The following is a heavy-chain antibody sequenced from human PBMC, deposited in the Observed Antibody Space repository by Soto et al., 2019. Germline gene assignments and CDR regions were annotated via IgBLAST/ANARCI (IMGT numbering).Heavy chain of an antibody. CDR1: GGSFSTYD. CDR2: VNYRGST. J-gene: IGHJ4*02. D-gene: IGHD3-10*01. CDR3: ARDGYDGSGSPYPAY. V-gene: IGHV4-59*01. Sequence: SETQSLTCTVYGGSFSTYDWNWIRQPPGKGLEWIGEVNYRGSTDYNPSLKSRVVISVDTSKRQFSLKLSSVTVADTAVYYCARDGYDGSGSPYPAYWGPGIQVTVSS.